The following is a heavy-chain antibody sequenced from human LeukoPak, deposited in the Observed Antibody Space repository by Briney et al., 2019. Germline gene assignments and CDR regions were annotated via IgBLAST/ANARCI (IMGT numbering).Heavy chain of an antibody. V-gene: IGHV3-23*01. Sequence: GGSLRLSCAASGLTFSSYAMSWVRQAPGMGLGWVSAISAGGGTTSYADSVKGRFTISRDNSKNTLYLQLISLRAEDTAVYYCAKDPCSGGSCANWCDPWGQGTLVTVST. CDR3: AKDPCSGGSCANWCDP. CDR2: ISAGGGTT. J-gene: IGHJ5*02. D-gene: IGHD2-15*01. CDR1: GLTFSSYA.